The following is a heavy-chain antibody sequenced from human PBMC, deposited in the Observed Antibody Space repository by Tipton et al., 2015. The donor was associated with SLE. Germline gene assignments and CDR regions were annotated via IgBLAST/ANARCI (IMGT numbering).Heavy chain of an antibody. V-gene: IGHV4-38-2*01. D-gene: IGHD6-13*01. Sequence: TLSLTCAVSGYSISSGYYWGWIRQPPGTGVEWSGSIYYSGSTYYNPSLKSRVTISVDTSKNQFSLKLSSVTAADTAVYYCARLAGTVDYWGQGTLVTVSS. CDR3: ARLAGTVDY. CDR1: GYSISSGYY. J-gene: IGHJ4*02. CDR2: IYYSGST.